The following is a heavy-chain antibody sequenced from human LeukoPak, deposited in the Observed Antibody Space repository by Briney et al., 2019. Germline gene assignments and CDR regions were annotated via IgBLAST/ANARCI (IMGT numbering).Heavy chain of an antibody. CDR3: ARDPQAGIETLDY. D-gene: IGHD6-19*01. CDR2: IYYSGTT. V-gene: IGHV4-4*02. J-gene: IGHJ4*02. CDR1: GDSISRNYW. Sequence: SETPSLTCAVSGDSISRNYWWSWVRQSPGRGLEWIGEIYYSGTTNYNPSLKSRVTISLDKSNNQLSLKVTSVTAADTAVYYCARDPQAGIETLDYWGRGTLVTVSS.